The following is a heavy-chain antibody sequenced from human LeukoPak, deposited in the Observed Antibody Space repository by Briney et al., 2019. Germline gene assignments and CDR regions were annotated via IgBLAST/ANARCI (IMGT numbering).Heavy chain of an antibody. J-gene: IGHJ4*02. V-gene: IGHV3-21*01. CDR3: ARGGYSSSWYHDS. CDR1: GFTFSSYS. D-gene: IGHD6-13*01. Sequence: GSLRLSCAASGFTFSSYSMNWVRQAPGKGLEWVSSISSSSYMYYADSVKGRFTISRDNAKNSLYMQVNSLRAEDTAVYYCARGGYSSSWYHDSWGQGTLVIVSS. CDR2: ISSSSYM.